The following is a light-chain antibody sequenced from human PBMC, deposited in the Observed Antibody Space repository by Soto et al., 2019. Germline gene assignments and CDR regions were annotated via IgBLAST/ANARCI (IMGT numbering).Light chain of an antibody. Sequence: EIVLTQSPGTLSLSPGERATLSCRASQSVSSSYLAWYQQKPGQAPRLLIYGASSMATGIPDRFSGSGSGTDFTLTISRLEPEDVAVYYCQQYCSSGWTFGQGTKVEIK. CDR1: QSVSSSY. CDR3: QQYCSSGWT. J-gene: IGKJ1*01. CDR2: GAS. V-gene: IGKV3-20*01.